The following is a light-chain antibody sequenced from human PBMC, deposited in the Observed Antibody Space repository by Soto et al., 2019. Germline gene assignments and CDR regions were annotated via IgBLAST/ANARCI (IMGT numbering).Light chain of an antibody. CDR1: QVMSSW. CDR3: QQTDTLPST. V-gene: IGKV1D-12*01. J-gene: IGKJ5*01. Sequence: DIQMTQSPSSVSAAVGERVTITCRASQVMSSWLAWYQQKPGKAPKLLIFAASTLQSGVPSRFSGSGSRTDFTLTITSLQPEDIGTYYCQQTDTLPSTFGQGTRLKIK. CDR2: AAS.